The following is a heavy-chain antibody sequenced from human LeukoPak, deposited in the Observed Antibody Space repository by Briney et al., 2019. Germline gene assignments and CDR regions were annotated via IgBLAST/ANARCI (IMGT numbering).Heavy chain of an antibody. CDR2: INPSGGST. Sequence: ASVKVSCKASGYTFTNYYMHWVRQAPGQGLEWMGIINPSGGSTSYAQKFQGRVTMTRDTSTSTVYMELSSLRSEDTAVYYCARDPRYDSSGYYFDYWGQGTLVTVSS. J-gene: IGHJ4*02. D-gene: IGHD3-22*01. CDR1: GYTFTNYY. V-gene: IGHV1-46*01. CDR3: ARDPRYDSSGYYFDY.